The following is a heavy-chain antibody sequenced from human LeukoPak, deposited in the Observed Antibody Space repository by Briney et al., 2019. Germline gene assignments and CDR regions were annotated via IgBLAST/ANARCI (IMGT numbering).Heavy chain of an antibody. V-gene: IGHV3-23*01. J-gene: IGHJ4*02. CDR2: ISPNGVIT. CDR3: AKDDAWLQYGD. D-gene: IGHD5-24*01. Sequence: GGSLRLSCAASGFTFSSHGMNWVRQAPGKGLEWVSGISPNGVITYYADSVKGRFTISRDNSKGTVYLQMNSLRPEDTAVYYCAKDDAWLQYGDWGRGTLVTVSS. CDR1: GFTFSSHG.